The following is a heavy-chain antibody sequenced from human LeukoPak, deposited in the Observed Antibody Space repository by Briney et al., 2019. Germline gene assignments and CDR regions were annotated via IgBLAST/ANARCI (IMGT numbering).Heavy chain of an antibody. V-gene: IGHV4-39*07. J-gene: IGHJ4*02. CDR1: GGSISSRSYY. Sequence: SETLSLTCTVSGGSISSRSYYWNWIRQPPGKGLEWIGEINHSGSTNYNPSLKSRVTISVDTSKNQFSLKLSSVTAADTAVYYCARGGSAIGATLGYWGQGTLVTVSS. D-gene: IGHD5-12*01. CDR2: INHSGST. CDR3: ARGGSAIGATLGY.